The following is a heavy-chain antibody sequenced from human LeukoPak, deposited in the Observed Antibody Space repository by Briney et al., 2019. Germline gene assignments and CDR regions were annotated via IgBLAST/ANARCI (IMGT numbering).Heavy chain of an antibody. Sequence: ASLKVSCKASEYTXTVYYIHGVRQVPGQGLEWMGWINPDSGGTKFAQNFQGRVTLTRDTSISTAYMELSGLRSDDTAVYYCARGESGYDSYLDYWGQGTLVTVSS. J-gene: IGHJ4*02. CDR2: INPDSGGT. CDR3: ARGESGYDSYLDY. CDR1: EYTXTVYY. D-gene: IGHD5-12*01. V-gene: IGHV1-2*02.